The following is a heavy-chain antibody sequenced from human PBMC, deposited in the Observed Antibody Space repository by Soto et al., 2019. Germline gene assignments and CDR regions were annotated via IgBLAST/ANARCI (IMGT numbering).Heavy chain of an antibody. Sequence: SVKVSCKASGGTFSSYAISWVRQAPGQGLEWMGGIIPIFGTANYAQKFQGRVTITADKSTSTAYMELSSLRSEDTAVYYCARVPHYGFWSGSAYWGQGTLVTVSS. CDR1: GGTFSSYA. CDR3: ARVPHYGFWSGSAY. D-gene: IGHD3-3*01. CDR2: IIPIFGTA. V-gene: IGHV1-69*06. J-gene: IGHJ4*02.